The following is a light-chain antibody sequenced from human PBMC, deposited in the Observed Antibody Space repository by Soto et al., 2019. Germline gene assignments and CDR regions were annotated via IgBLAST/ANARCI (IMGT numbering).Light chain of an antibody. Sequence: IVLTQFPGTLSLSPGESATLSCRASLSVTSRYFHWYQQKPGQAPRLLIKGASTRAPDIPERFSGSGSGTDFTLTIDRLEPEDFALYYCQHYGSSRWTFGQGTRVDIK. CDR2: GAS. J-gene: IGKJ1*01. CDR3: QHYGSSRWT. V-gene: IGKV3-20*01. CDR1: LSVTSRY.